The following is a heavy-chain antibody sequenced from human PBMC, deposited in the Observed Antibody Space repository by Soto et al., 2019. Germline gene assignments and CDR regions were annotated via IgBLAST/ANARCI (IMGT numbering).Heavy chain of an antibody. V-gene: IGHV3-30*18. J-gene: IGHJ6*02. Sequence: PGGSLRLSCAASGFTFSSYGMHWVRQSPGKGLEWVAIISYDGSDKYYADSVKGRFTISRDNSKNTLYLQMNSLRAEDTAVYYCAKGGAGPVVILWVAPSTNYGVDVWGQGTTVTVSS. CDR1: GFTFSSYG. CDR3: AKGGAGPVVILWVAPSTNYGVDV. CDR2: ISYDGSDK. D-gene: IGHD3-22*01.